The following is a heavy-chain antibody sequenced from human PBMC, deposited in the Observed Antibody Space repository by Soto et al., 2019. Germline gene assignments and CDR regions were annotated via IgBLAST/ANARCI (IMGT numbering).Heavy chain of an antibody. Sequence: VPLLESGGGLVQPGGSLRLSCAASGFTFRDYAMNWVRLSPGKGLEWVSDISGNGNSARYADSVNGRFTISTDNSKDTLYLQMNSLGVDDTAVYYCGKERRGSGWSVCNFWGQGSLVTVSS. J-gene: IGHJ4*02. CDR2: ISGNGNSA. V-gene: IGHV3-23*01. CDR1: GFTFRDYA. D-gene: IGHD6-19*01. CDR3: GKERRGSGWSVCNF.